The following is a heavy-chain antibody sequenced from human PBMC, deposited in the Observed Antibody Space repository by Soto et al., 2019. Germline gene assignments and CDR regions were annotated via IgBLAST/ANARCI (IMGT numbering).Heavy chain of an antibody. Sequence: SETLSLTCTVSGGSIISGDYYWSWIRQVPGKGLEWIGYIYYSGSTYYNPSLKSRVAMSVDTSKNQFSLKLSSVTAADTAIYYCAREGRIAAAGRLDYWGQGTLVTVSS. J-gene: IGHJ4*02. V-gene: IGHV4-31*03. CDR2: IYYSGST. CDR3: AREGRIAAAGRLDY. CDR1: GGSIISGDYY. D-gene: IGHD6-13*01.